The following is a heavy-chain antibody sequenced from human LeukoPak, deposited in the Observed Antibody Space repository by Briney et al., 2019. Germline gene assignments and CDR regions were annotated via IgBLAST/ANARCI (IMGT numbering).Heavy chain of an antibody. D-gene: IGHD3-22*01. J-gene: IGHJ4*02. CDR2: IIPIFGTA. CDR1: GGTFSSYA. V-gene: IGHV1-69*13. Sequence: SVKVSCKASGGTFSSYAISWVRQAPGQGLEWMGGIIPIFGTANYAQKFQGRVTITADESTSTAYMELSSLRSEDTAVYYCATNYYDSSGPDYWGQGTLVTVSS. CDR3: ATNYYDSSGPDY.